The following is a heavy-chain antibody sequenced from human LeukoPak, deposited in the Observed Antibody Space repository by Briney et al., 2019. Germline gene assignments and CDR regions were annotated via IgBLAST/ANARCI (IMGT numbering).Heavy chain of an antibody. CDR1: GGSFSGYY. V-gene: IGHV4-34*01. J-gene: IGHJ3*02. CDR2: INHSGST. Sequence: SETLSHTCAVYGGSFSGYYWSWIRQPPGKGLKWIGEINHSGSTNYHPSLKSRVTISLDTSKNQFSLKLRSVTAADTAVYYCARGELGISAFDIWGQGTMVTVSS. D-gene: IGHD7-27*01. CDR3: ARGELGISAFDI.